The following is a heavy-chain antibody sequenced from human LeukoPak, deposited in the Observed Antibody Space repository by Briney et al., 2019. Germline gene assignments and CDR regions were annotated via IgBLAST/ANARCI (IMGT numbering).Heavy chain of an antibody. Sequence: GESLKISCKGSGYSFTSYWIGWVRQMPGKGLEWMVIIYPGDSDTRYSPSFQGQVTISADKSISTAYLQWSSLKASDTAMYYCARYTSGWYILEHAFDVWGQGTMVTVSS. CDR1: GYSFTSYW. CDR3: ARYTSGWYILEHAFDV. J-gene: IGHJ3*01. CDR2: IYPGDSDT. D-gene: IGHD6-19*01. V-gene: IGHV5-51*01.